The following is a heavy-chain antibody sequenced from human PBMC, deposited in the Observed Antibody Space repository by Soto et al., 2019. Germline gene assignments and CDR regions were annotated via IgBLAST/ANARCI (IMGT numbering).Heavy chain of an antibody. CDR1: GGSISSGGYY. J-gene: IGHJ4*02. CDR3: ARDVLSRDSI. V-gene: IGHV4-31*03. D-gene: IGHD3-22*01. CDR2: ISYSGST. Sequence: SETLSLTCTVSGGSISSGGYYWSWIRQHPGKGLEWIGYISYSGSTYYNPSLESRVTISVDTSKNQFSLKLSSVTAADTAVYYCARDVLSRDSIWGQGTLVTVSS.